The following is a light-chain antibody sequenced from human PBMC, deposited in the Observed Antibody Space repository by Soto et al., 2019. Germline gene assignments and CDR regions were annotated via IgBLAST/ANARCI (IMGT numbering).Light chain of an antibody. Sequence: EIVLTQSPGTLSLSPGERATLSCRASQIVTSSYLAWYQQKSGQAPSLLIYGAYSRATCIPDRFSGSASGTDFTPNISRPEPENFPVYYCKQSGRSPAFGGGTQVQIK. CDR1: QIVTSSY. V-gene: IGKV3-20*01. J-gene: IGKJ4*01. CDR2: GAY. CDR3: KQSGRSPA.